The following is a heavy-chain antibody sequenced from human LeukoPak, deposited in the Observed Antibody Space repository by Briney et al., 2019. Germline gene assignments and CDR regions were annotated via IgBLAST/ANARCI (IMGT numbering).Heavy chain of an antibody. J-gene: IGHJ4*02. CDR2: IYHSGSA. CDR1: GDSISSSNW. Sequence: PSQTLSLTCAVSGDSISSSNWWSWVRQPPGKGLEWIGEIYHSGSANYNPSLRSRVTISVDKSKNQFSLKLSSVTAADTAVYYCARELAVTGTIDYWGQGTLVTVSS. V-gene: IGHV4-4*02. D-gene: IGHD6-19*01. CDR3: ARELAVTGTIDY.